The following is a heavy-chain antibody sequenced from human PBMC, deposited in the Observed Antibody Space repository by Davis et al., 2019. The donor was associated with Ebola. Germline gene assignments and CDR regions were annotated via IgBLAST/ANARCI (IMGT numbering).Heavy chain of an antibody. CDR3: ARDTRVRPFDY. CDR2: ISAYNGNT. CDR1: GYSFNNYA. J-gene: IGHJ4*02. Sequence: ASVKVSCKASGYSFNNYAISWVRQAPGQGLEWMGWISAYNGNTNYAQKVQGRVTMTTDTSTGTAYLDLRSLRSDDTAVYYCARDTRVRPFDYWGQGTLVTVSS. D-gene: IGHD1-1*01. V-gene: IGHV1-18*01.